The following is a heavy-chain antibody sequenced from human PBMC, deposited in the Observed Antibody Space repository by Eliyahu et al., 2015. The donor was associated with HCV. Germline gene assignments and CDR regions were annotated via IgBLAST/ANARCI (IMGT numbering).Heavy chain of an antibody. Sequence: QVQLVESGGGVVQPGRSLRLSCAASGFTFSSYGMPWVRQAPGKGLEWVAVIWYDGSNKYYADSVKGRFTISRDNSKNTLYLQMNSLRAEDTAVYYCARDSRGAAAMTYYFDYWGQGTLVTVSS. CDR2: IWYDGSNK. V-gene: IGHV3-33*01. CDR3: ARDSRGAAAMTYYFDY. CDR1: GFTFSSYG. D-gene: IGHD6-13*01. J-gene: IGHJ4*02.